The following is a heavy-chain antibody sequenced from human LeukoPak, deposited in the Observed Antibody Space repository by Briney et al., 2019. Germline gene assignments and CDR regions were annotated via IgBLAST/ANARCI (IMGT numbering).Heavy chain of an antibody. V-gene: IGHV3-21*01. CDR1: GFTFSSYS. CDR2: ISSSSSYI. J-gene: IGHJ4*02. D-gene: IGHD3-10*01. CDR3: ARDGVTMVRGVISPLGY. Sequence: GGSLRLSCAASGFTFSSYSMNRVRQAPGKGLDWVSSISSSSSYIYYADSVKGRFTISRDNAKNSLYLQMNSLRAEDTAVYYCARDGVTMVRGVISPLGYWGQGTLVTISS.